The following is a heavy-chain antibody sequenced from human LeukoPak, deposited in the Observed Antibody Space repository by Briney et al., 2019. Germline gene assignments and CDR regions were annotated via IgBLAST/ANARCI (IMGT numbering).Heavy chain of an antibody. J-gene: IGHJ3*02. V-gene: IGHV4-39*07. D-gene: IGHD5-18*01. Sequence: SETRSLTCTIFGDSVSRSDSYWDWIRQPPGKGLEWIGVINHSGSTNYNPSLKSRVTISVDTSKNQFSLKLSSVTAADTAVYYCARGRGYNAFDIWGQGTMVTVSS. CDR1: GDSVSRSDSY. CDR2: INHSGST. CDR3: ARGRGYNAFDI.